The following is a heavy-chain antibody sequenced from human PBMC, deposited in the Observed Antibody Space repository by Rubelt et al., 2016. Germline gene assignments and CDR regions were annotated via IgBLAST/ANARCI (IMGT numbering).Heavy chain of an antibody. CDR2: IKGDGSEK. V-gene: IGHV3-7*01. CDR3: ARGVDTAGAGY. J-gene: IGHJ4*02. D-gene: IGHD5-18*01. Sequence: EVQLVESGGGLVQPGESLRLSCAVSGLTFNTDWMSWVRQAPGKGLEWLASIKGDGSEKSYVDSVKGRFTISRDNAKSTLNLQMNRLRAGDTAIYFCARGVDTAGAGYWGQGTLVTVSS. CDR1: GLTFNTDW.